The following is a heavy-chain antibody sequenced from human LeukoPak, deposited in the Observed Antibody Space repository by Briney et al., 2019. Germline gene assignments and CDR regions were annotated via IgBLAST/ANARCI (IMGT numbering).Heavy chain of an antibody. CDR2: ISSSGSTI. V-gene: IGHV3-48*03. CDR3: AREDSGYDFEC. D-gene: IGHD5-12*01. Sequence: QPGGSLRLSCAASGFTFSSYEMNWVRQAPGKGLEWAAYISSSGSTIYHADSMKGRFTISRENSENMLYLQMNSLRTEDTAVYYCAREDSGYDFECWGQGTLVTVSS. CDR1: GFTFSSYE. J-gene: IGHJ4*02.